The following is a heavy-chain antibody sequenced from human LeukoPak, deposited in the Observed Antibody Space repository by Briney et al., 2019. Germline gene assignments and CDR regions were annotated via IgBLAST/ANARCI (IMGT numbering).Heavy chain of an antibody. CDR1: GGSIGSYY. J-gene: IGHJ4*02. Sequence: SETLSLTCTVSGGSIGSYYWSWIRQPPGKGLEWIGYIYNSGSTNYSPSLKSRVSISVDTPKNQFSLRLSSVTAADTVVYYCARPSRDGYRYTFDYWGQGILVTVSS. V-gene: IGHV4-59*01. CDR3: ARPSRDGYRYTFDY. CDR2: IYNSGST. D-gene: IGHD5-24*01.